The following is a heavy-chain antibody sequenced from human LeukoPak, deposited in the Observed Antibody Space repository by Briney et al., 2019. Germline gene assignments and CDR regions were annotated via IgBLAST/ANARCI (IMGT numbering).Heavy chain of an antibody. D-gene: IGHD6-13*01. V-gene: IGHV3-64*01. CDR2: ISNSGGST. J-gene: IGHJ6*02. Sequence: GSLRLSCVASGFIFSRYGMHWVRHAPGKGLEYVSAISNSGGSTYYANSVKGRFTISRDNSKNTLYLQMGSLRGEDMAVYYCARGLITGAAGTYYYYGMDVWGQGTTVTVSS. CDR3: ARGLITGAAGTYYYYGMDV. CDR1: GFIFSRYG.